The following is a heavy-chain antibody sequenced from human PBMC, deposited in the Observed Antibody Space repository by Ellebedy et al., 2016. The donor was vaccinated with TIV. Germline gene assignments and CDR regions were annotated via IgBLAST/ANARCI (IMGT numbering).Heavy chain of an antibody. V-gene: IGHV4-34*01. CDR2: INHSGST. CDR1: GGSFSGYY. CDR3: ARGPTGDDSSMGRYFDY. D-gene: IGHD3-22*01. J-gene: IGHJ4*02. Sequence: SETLSLXXAVYGGSFSGYYWSWIRQPPGKGLEWIGEINHSGSTNYNPSLKSRVTISVDTSKNQFSLKLSSVTAADTAVYYCARGPTGDDSSMGRYFDYWGQGTLVTVSS.